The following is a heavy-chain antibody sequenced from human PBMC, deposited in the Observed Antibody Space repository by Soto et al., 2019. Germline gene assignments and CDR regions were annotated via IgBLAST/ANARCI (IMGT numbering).Heavy chain of an antibody. CDR3: ARDPGNCIGGICYEPVGYYYGMAV. CDR2: IITIFGTA. CDR1: GGTFRSYA. Sequence: QVQLVQSGAEVKKPGSSVKVSCKASGGTFRSYAISWVRQAPGQGLEWMGWIITIFGTANYAQKFQGRVTITADESTSTAYMELSSLRSEDTAVYYFARDPGNCIGGICYEPVGYYYGMAVWGQGTTVTVAS. J-gene: IGHJ6*02. V-gene: IGHV1-69*12. D-gene: IGHD2-15*01.